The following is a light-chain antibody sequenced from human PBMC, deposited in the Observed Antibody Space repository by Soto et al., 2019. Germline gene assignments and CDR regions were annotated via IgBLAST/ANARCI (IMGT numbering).Light chain of an antibody. CDR3: QHCSSYPEA. Sequence: PFSLSTAIGDTATQNFLASQSIRYALGWYQQKPGTAPKRLIYGASILPNGVPARFGGSGSGTEFTLTISRLEPEDFATYYCQHCSSYPEAFGGGTKVDIK. CDR1: QSIRYA. J-gene: IGKJ4*02. CDR2: GAS. V-gene: IGKV1-17*01.